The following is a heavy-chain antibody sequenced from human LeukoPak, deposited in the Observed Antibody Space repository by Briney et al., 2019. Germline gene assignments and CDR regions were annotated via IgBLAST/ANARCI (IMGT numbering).Heavy chain of an antibody. J-gene: IGHJ4*02. CDR3: SNNAFGDYAFDY. CDR1: VGSFSTYA. D-gene: IGHD4-17*01. CDR2: IIPIYGTR. V-gene: IGHV1-69*05. Sequence: SVKVSCKASVGSFSTYAISWVQQAPGQGLEWMGGIIPIYGTRNYAQKFQGRVTITTDAYTTTAYTAYMELSSLRTEDTAVYYCSNNAFGDYAFDYWGQGTLVTVSS.